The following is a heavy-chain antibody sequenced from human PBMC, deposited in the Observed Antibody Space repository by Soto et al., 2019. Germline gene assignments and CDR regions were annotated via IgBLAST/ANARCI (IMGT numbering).Heavy chain of an antibody. D-gene: IGHD6-19*01. CDR3: ATASNSGWYWLDP. Sequence: SVKVSCKASGGTFSTYAINWVRQAPGQGLEWMGWIIPIFVTANYVQKFQGRVTITADKSTTTAYMELSSLRSEDTAVYYCATASNSGWYWLDPWGQGTLVTVSS. CDR1: GGTFSTYA. J-gene: IGHJ5*02. V-gene: IGHV1-69*06. CDR2: IIPIFVTA.